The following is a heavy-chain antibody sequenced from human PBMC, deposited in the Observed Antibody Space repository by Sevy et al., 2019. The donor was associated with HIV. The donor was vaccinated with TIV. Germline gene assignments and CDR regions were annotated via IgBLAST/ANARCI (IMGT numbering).Heavy chain of an antibody. CDR2: ISSSSNTI. Sequence: GGSLRLSCAASGFSFSSYSMNWVRQAPGKGLEWVSYISSSSNTIYYADSMKGRFTISRDNAKNSLHLQMNSLRDEETAVYYCASHYCSGGSCSSFYYGMDVWGQGTTVTVSS. D-gene: IGHD2-15*01. V-gene: IGHV3-48*02. CDR3: ASHYCSGGSCSSFYYGMDV. J-gene: IGHJ6*02. CDR1: GFSFSSYS.